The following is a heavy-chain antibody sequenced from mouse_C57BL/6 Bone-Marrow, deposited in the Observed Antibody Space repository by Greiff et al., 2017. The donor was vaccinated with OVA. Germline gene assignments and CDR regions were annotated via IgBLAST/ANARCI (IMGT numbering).Heavy chain of an antibody. J-gene: IGHJ1*03. Sequence: VQLQQSGPELVKPGASVKISCKASGYSFTSSYIHWVKQRPGQGLEWIGWIYPGRGNTKYNEKFKGKATLTADTSSSTAYMQLSSLTSEDSAVYYCANLLMAGYFDVWGTGTTVTVSS. V-gene: IGHV1-66*01. CDR1: GYSFTSSY. D-gene: IGHD2-1*01. CDR2: IYPGRGNT. CDR3: ANLLMAGYFDV.